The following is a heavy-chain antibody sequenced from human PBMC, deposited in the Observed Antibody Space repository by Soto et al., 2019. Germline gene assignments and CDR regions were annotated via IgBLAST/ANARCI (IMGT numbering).Heavy chain of an antibody. D-gene: IGHD3-3*01. Sequence: ASVKVSCKASGYTFTSYGISWVRQAPGQGLEWMGWISAYNGNTNYAQKLQGRVTMTTDTSTSTAYMELRSLRSDDTAVYYCARERYYDFWSGKNDAFDSWGQGTRVTVS. CDR3: ARERYYDFWSGKNDAFDS. J-gene: IGHJ3*02. CDR2: ISAYNGNT. V-gene: IGHV1-18*01. CDR1: GYTFTSYG.